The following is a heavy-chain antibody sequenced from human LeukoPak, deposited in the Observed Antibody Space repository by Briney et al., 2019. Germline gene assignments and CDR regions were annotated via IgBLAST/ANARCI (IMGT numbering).Heavy chain of an antibody. J-gene: IGHJ5*02. CDR2: ISGSGGST. D-gene: IGHD2-2*01. Sequence: GGSLRLSCAASGSTFSSYAMSWVRQAPGKGLEWVSAISGSGGSTYYADSVKGRFTISRDNSKNTLYLQMNSLRAEDTAVYYCAKALGYCSSTSCTNWFDPWGQGTLVTVSS. CDR3: AKALGYCSSTSCTNWFDP. CDR1: GSTFSSYA. V-gene: IGHV3-23*01.